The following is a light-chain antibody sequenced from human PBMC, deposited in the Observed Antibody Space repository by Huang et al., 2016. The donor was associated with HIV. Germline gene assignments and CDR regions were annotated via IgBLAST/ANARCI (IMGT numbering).Light chain of an antibody. CDR2: GAS. J-gene: IGKJ2*01. V-gene: IGKV3-20*01. CDR1: QRVSSSS. Sequence: EIVLTQSPGTLSLSPRERATLACRASQRVSSSSLAWYQHKPGQAPRLLIYGASSRATGVPDRFRGSGSGTDFTLTISRLEFEDFAVYYCQQYGSSPPYTFGQGTKLEIK. CDR3: QQYGSSPPYT.